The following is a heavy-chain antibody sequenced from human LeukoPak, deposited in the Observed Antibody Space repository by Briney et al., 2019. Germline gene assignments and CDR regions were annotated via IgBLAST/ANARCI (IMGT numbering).Heavy chain of an antibody. CDR2: MYYSGST. D-gene: IGHD2/OR15-2a*01. CDR1: GGSISSGDYY. J-gene: IGHJ3*02. Sequence: SQTLSLTCTVSGGSISSGDYYWSWIRQPPGKGLEWIAYMYYSGSTYYNPSLKSRVTMSADTSKNQLSLKLSSVTAADTAVYFCARERTTWGAFDIRGQGTMVTVSS. V-gene: IGHV4-30-4*01. CDR3: ARERTTWGAFDI.